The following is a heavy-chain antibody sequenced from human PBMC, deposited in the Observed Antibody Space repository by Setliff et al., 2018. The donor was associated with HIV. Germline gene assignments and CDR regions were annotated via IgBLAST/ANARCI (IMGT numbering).Heavy chain of an antibody. V-gene: IGHV4-61*09. J-gene: IGHJ6*03. CDR1: GGSIRSGSYY. Sequence: KTSETLSLTCTVSGGSIRSGSYYWNWIRRPAGKGLEWIGHIYTSGSTSYSPSLRGRVTMSVDPSKNQFSLKLNSVTAADTAIYYCARGNYDTSDYYTNFYYYYMDVWGKGTAVTVSS. D-gene: IGHD3-22*01. CDR2: IYTSGST. CDR3: ARGNYDTSDYYTNFYYYYMDV.